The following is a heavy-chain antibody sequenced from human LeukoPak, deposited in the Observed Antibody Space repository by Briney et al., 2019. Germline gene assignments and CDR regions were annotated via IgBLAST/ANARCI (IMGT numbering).Heavy chain of an antibody. D-gene: IGHD3-9*01. V-gene: IGHV1-24*01. CDR1: GDTLTELS. J-gene: IGHJ4*02. Sequence: ASVKVSCKVSGDTLTELSTHWVRQAPGKGLEWMGGFDPEHGEMIYAQKLQGRVTMTEDRSTDTAYMELCSLRSEGTAVYYCATGGPWDLLKYWGQGTLVTVSS. CDR2: FDPEHGEM. CDR3: ATGGPWDLLKY.